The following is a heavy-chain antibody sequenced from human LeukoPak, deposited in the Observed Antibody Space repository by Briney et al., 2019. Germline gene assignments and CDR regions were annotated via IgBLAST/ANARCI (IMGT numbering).Heavy chain of an antibody. Sequence: GGSLRLSRAASGFTFSDEYMSWIRQAPGKGLEWGSYISNSGSYPNYADSVKGRFTISRDNAKNSLYLQMSSLRAEDTAVYYCARSRGAGPAAYFDYWGQGTLITVSS. D-gene: IGHD6-19*01. V-gene: IGHV3-11*03. CDR3: ARSRGAGPAAYFDY. CDR2: ISNSGSYP. J-gene: IGHJ4*02. CDR1: GFTFSDEY.